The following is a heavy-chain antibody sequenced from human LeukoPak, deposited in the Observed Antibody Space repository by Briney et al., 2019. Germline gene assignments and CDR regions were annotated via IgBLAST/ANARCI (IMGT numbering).Heavy chain of an antibody. CDR2: ISYDGSNN. V-gene: IGHV3-30*18. J-gene: IGHJ5*02. Sequence: PGRSLRLSCAASGFTFSSYGMHWVRQAPGKGLEWVAVISYDGSNNYYADSVKGRFTISRDNSKNTLYLQMNSLRAEDTAVYYCAKDALGYCSGGSCSTRSWFDPWGQGTLVTVSS. CDR3: AKDALGYCSGGSCSTRSWFDP. CDR1: GFTFSSYG. D-gene: IGHD2-15*01.